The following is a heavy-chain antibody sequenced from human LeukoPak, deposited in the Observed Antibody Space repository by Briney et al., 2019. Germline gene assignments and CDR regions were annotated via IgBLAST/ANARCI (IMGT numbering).Heavy chain of an antibody. D-gene: IGHD4-17*01. CDR2: INPSGGST. CDR3: AREFPTSTVTTHWSGRPQDAFDI. V-gene: IGHV1-46*01. J-gene: IGHJ3*02. Sequence: ASVKVSCKASGYTFTSYYMHWVRQAPGQGLEWMGIINPSGGSTSYAQKFQGRVTMTRDTSTSTVYMELSSLRSEDTAVCYCAREFPTSTVTTHWSGRPQDAFDIWGQGTMVTVSS. CDR1: GYTFTSYY.